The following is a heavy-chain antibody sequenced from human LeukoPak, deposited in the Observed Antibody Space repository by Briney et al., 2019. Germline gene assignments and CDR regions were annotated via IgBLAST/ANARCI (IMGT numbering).Heavy chain of an antibody. CDR1: GFNFDDYV. Sequence: GGSLRLSCAASGFNFDDYVMSWVRQAPGKGLEWVSITYSGDTTYYADSVKGRFIISRDDSKNTLSLQMNDLRVEDTAVYYCARERPDSRNLDSWGRGALVTVSS. D-gene: IGHD1-14*01. J-gene: IGHJ4*02. V-gene: IGHV3-66*01. CDR3: ARERPDSRNLDS. CDR2: TYSGDTT.